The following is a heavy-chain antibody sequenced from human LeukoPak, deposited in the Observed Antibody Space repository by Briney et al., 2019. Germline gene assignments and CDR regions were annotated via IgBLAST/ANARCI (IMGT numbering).Heavy chain of an antibody. J-gene: IGHJ6*03. V-gene: IGHV3-21*01. CDR2: ISSSSSYT. D-gene: IGHD6-19*01. CDR3: ARNRAVAAPEVYYYMDV. Sequence: GGSLRLSCAASGFTFSSYSMNWVRQAPGKGLEWVSSISSSSSYTYYADSVKGRFTISRDNAKNSLYLQMNSLRAEDTAVYYCARNRAVAAPEVYYYMDVWGKGTTVTVSS. CDR1: GFTFSSYS.